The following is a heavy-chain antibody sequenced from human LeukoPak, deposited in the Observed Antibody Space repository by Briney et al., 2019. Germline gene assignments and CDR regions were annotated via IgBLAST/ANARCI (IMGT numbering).Heavy chain of an antibody. Sequence: PGRSLRLSCAASGFTFSSYAMHWVRQAPGKGLEWVAVRSYDGSNKYYADSVKGRFTISRDNSKNTLYLQMNSLRAEDTAVYYCARALAVAGGGYYYYMDVWGKGTTVTVSS. J-gene: IGHJ6*03. CDR2: RSYDGSNK. CDR3: ARALAVAGGGYYYYMDV. CDR1: GFTFSSYA. V-gene: IGHV3-30-3*01. D-gene: IGHD6-19*01.